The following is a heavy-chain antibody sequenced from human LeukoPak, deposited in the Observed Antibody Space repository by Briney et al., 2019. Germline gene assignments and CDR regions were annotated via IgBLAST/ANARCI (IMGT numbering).Heavy chain of an antibody. Sequence: RGSLCLASLVFECICSNSAMTWVRLAGGRGLEWVATVSGSGDSTHFADSVKGRFTISRDNSKNTLYLQMNRLRVEDTALYYCAKGSVDTSYIDYWGHGTLVTVSS. CDR3: AKGSVDTSYIDY. J-gene: IGHJ4*01. CDR1: ECICSNSA. V-gene: IGHV3-23*01. CDR2: VSGSGDST. D-gene: IGHD3-10*01.